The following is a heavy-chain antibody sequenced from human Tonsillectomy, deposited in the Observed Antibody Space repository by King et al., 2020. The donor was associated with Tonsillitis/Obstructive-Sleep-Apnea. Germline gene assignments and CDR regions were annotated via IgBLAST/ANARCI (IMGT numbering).Heavy chain of an antibody. Sequence: VQLVESGGGLVQPGGSLRLSCSASGFTFSSYAMHWVRQAPGKGLEYVSAISSNGGSTYYADSVKGRFTISRDNSKNTLYLQMSSLRAEDTAVYYCVKVGDYDFWSGYSTLDYWGQGTLVTVSS. CDR3: VKVGDYDFWSGYSTLDY. CDR1: GFTFSSYA. J-gene: IGHJ4*02. D-gene: IGHD3-3*01. V-gene: IGHV3-64D*06. CDR2: ISSNGGST.